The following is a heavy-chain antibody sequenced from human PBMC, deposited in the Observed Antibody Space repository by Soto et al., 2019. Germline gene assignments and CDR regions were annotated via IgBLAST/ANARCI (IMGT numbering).Heavy chain of an antibody. V-gene: IGHV3-23*01. Sequence: PXGSLILPFPASGLTFSRYPMSWVRQAPGNGLEWVSAISGSGGSTYYADSVKGRFTISRDNSKNTLYLKMNSLRAEDTAVYYCAKRGRAYYDSSGSQGNFDAWGQRTLVTVSS. CDR1: GLTFSRYP. CDR2: ISGSGGST. D-gene: IGHD3-22*01. J-gene: IGHJ4*02. CDR3: AKRGRAYYDSSGSQGNFDA.